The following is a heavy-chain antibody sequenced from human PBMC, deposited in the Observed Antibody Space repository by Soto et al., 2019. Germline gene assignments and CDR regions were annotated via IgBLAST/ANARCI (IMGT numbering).Heavy chain of an antibody. CDR3: ARRPGYSYGYRGTPIDY. CDR2: INHSGST. J-gene: IGHJ4*02. Sequence: SETLSLTCAVYGGSFSGYYWSWIRQPPGKGLEWIGEINHSGSTNYNPSLKSRVTISVDTSKNQFSLKLSSVTAADTAVYYCARRPGYSYGYRGTPIDYWGQGTLVTVSS. D-gene: IGHD5-18*01. CDR1: GGSFSGYY. V-gene: IGHV4-34*01.